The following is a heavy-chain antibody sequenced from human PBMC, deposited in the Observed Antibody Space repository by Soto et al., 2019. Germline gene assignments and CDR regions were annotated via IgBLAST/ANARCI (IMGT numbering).Heavy chain of an antibody. CDR2: ISSSGSTI. D-gene: IGHD2-15*01. J-gene: IGHJ4*02. CDR1: GFTFSSYE. Sequence: GGTLRLSCAASGFTFSSYEMNWVRQAPGKGLEWVSYISSSGSTIYYAVSVKGRFTISRDNAKNSLYLQMNSLRAEDTAVYYCARDPHGGNRRDHFDYWGQGTLVTVSS. CDR3: ARDPHGGNRRDHFDY. V-gene: IGHV3-48*03.